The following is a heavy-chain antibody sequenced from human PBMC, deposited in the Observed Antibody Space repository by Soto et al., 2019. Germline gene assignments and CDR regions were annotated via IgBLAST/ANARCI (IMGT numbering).Heavy chain of an antibody. J-gene: IGHJ5*02. CDR1: GGSISSHDYY. Sequence: QVQLQESGPGLVKPSQTLSLTCTVSGGSISSHDYYWSWLRQYPGKGLEWIGYIYYTGNTYLNPSINSRVTTSLDTSKNEFSLRLSSITAADTALYYCARHVRHFDGRGTYFEWFDPWGQGTLVPVSS. D-gene: IGHD1-1*01. CDR2: IYYTGNT. CDR3: ARHVRHFDGRGTYFEWFDP. V-gene: IGHV4-31*03.